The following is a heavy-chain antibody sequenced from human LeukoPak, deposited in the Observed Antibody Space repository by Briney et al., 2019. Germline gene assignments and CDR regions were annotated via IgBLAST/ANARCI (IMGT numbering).Heavy chain of an antibody. CDR1: GFTFSSYW. CDR2: IKQDGSEK. V-gene: IGHV3-7*01. D-gene: IGHD1-26*01. CDR3: ARDLRSQSWELLDEGDAFDI. J-gene: IGHJ3*02. Sequence: GGSLRLSCAASGFTFSSYWMSWVRQAPGKGLEWVAKIKQDGSEKYYVDSVKGRFTISKDNAKNSLYLQMNSLRAEDTAVYYCARDLRSQSWELLDEGDAFDIWGQGTMVTVSS.